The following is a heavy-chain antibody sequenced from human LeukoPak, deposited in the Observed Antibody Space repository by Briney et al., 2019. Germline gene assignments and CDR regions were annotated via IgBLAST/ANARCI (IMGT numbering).Heavy chain of an antibody. CDR3: AREIVATISGFDY. V-gene: IGHV3-66*01. CDR1: GFTVSSNY. D-gene: IGHD5-12*01. CDR2: IYSGGST. J-gene: IGHJ4*02. Sequence: GGSMRLCCAASGFTVSSNYMSWFRQAPGKGLEWVSVIYSGGSTYYADSVKGRFTISRDNAKNSLYLQMNSLRAEDTAVYYCAREIVATISGFDYWGQGTLVTVSS.